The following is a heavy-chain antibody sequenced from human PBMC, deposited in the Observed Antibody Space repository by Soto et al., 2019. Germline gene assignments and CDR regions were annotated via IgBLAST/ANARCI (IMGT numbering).Heavy chain of an antibody. CDR2: IIPIFGTA. J-gene: IGHJ6*02. CDR3: AREDSALWSGYPNLYYYGMDV. D-gene: IGHD3-3*01. V-gene: IGHV1-69*13. Sequence: ASVKVSCKASGGTFSSYAISWVRQAPGQGLEWMGGIIPIFGTANYAQKFQGRVTITADESTSTAYMELSSLRSEDTAVYYCAREDSALWSGYPNLYYYGMDVWGQGTTVTVSS. CDR1: GGTFSSYA.